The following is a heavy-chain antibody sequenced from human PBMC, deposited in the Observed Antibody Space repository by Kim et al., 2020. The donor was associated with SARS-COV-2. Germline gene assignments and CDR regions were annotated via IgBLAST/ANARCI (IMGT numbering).Heavy chain of an antibody. D-gene: IGHD6-13*01. CDR2: INHSGST. CDR3: ARGRLGAAGIARRIFDC. J-gene: IGHJ4*01. CDR1: GGSFSGYY. Sequence: SETLSLTCAVYGGSFSGYYWSWIRQPPGKGLEWIGEINHSGSTNYNPSLKSRVTISVDTSKNQFSLKLSSVTAADTAVYYCARGRLGAAGIARRIFDCWG. V-gene: IGHV4-34*01.